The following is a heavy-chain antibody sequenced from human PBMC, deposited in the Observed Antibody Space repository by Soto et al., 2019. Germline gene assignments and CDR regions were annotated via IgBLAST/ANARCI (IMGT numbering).Heavy chain of an antibody. D-gene: IGHD6-6*01. J-gene: IGHJ6*02. CDR3: ARGGSSSDNGMDV. CDR1: GFTFSTYS. Sequence: VKLVESGGDLVQPGGSLRLSCAASGFTFSTYSMNWVRQAPGKGLEWVSYISSRSYTIYYVDAVKGRFTISRHNAKNSLYLQMNSLRDEDTAVYYCARGGSSSDNGMDVWGQGTTVTVSS. CDR2: ISSRSYTI. V-gene: IGHV3-48*02.